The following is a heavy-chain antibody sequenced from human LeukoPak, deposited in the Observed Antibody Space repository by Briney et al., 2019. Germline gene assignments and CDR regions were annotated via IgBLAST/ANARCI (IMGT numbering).Heavy chain of an antibody. CDR2: ISYDGSNK. D-gene: IGHD3-10*01. V-gene: IGHV3-30-3*01. J-gene: IGHJ4*02. Sequence: PGRSLRLSCAASGFTFSSYAMHWVRQAPGKGLEWVAVISYDGSNKYYADSVKGRFTISRDNSKNTLYLQMNSLRAEDTAVYYCAKDRLLWFSRGLFDYWGQGTLVTVSS. CDR3: AKDRLLWFSRGLFDY. CDR1: GFTFSSYA.